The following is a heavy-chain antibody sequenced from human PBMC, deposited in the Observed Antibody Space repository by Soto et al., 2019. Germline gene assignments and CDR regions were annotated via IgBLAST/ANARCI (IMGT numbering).Heavy chain of an antibody. Sequence: EVQLVESGGGLVQPGGSLRLSCAASGFTFSSYWMSWVRQAPGKGLEWVANIKQDGSEKYYVDSVKGRFTISRDNAKNSLYLQMNSLRAEDTAVYYCAREGTEDLYSNNHYYYYYYMDVWGKGTTVTVSS. V-gene: IGHV3-7*01. CDR1: GFTFSSYW. D-gene: IGHD4-4*01. J-gene: IGHJ6*03. CDR2: IKQDGSEK. CDR3: AREGTEDLYSNNHYYYYYYMDV.